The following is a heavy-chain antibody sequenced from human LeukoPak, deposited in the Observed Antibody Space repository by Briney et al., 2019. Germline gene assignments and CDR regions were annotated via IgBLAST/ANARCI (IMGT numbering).Heavy chain of an antibody. J-gene: IGHJ4*02. CDR3: ATPGEMATISYFDY. CDR2: ISFDGSNK. V-gene: IGHV3-30-3*01. CDR1: GFTFSSYA. D-gene: IGHD5-12*01. Sequence: GSLRLSCAASGFTFSSYALHWVRQAPGKGLEWVALISFDGSNKYYADSVKGRFFISRDYSKNTLYLQMNTLRAEDTAVYYCATPGEMATISYFDYWGQGTLVTVSS.